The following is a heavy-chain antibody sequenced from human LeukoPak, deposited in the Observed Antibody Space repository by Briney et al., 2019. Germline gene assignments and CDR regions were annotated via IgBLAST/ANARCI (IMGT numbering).Heavy chain of an antibody. Sequence: GGSLRLSCAASGFTFSSYAMSWVRQAPGKGLEWVSAISGSGGSTYYADSVKGRFTISRDNSKNTLYLQMNSLRAEDTAVYYCARDNYDFWSGYSGYFDYWGQGTLVTVSS. CDR3: ARDNYDFWSGYSGYFDY. CDR2: ISGSGGST. J-gene: IGHJ4*02. V-gene: IGHV3-23*01. D-gene: IGHD3-3*01. CDR1: GFTFSSYA.